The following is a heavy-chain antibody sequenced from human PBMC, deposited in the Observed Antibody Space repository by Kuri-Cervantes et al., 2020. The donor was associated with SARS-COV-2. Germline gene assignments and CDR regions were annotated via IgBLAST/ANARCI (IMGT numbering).Heavy chain of an antibody. Sequence: GESLKISCTASGFTFSSYWMSWIRQAPGKGLEWVSYISSSGSTIYYADSVKGRFTISRDNAKNSLYLQMNSLRAEDTAVYYCARNRGSPVYWGQGTLVTVSS. D-gene: IGHD1-26*01. V-gene: IGHV3-11*01. J-gene: IGHJ4*02. CDR2: ISSSGSTI. CDR3: ARNRGSPVY. CDR1: GFTFSSYW.